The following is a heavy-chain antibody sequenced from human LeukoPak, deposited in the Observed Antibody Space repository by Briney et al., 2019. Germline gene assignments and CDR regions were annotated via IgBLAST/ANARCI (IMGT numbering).Heavy chain of an antibody. CDR3: ARGRDGYNFGYLDL. V-gene: IGHV1-8*03. CDR2: MTPNSGIT. CDR1: GYTFTSYD. J-gene: IGHJ2*01. Sequence: ASVKVSCKASGYTFTSYDTNWVRQATGQGLEWMGWMTPNSGITGYAQKFQGRVTITRNTSITTAYMELSSLRSEDTAVYYCARGRDGYNFGYLDLWGRGTLVTVSS. D-gene: IGHD5-24*01.